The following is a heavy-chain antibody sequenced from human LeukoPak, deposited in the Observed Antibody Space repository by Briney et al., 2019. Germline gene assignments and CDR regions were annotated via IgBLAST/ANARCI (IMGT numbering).Heavy chain of an antibody. D-gene: IGHD3-10*01. CDR3: AKENPGITMVRGVPMYYFGY. CDR1: GFTFSSYA. CDR2: ISGSGGST. V-gene: IGHV3-23*01. Sequence: GGSLRLSCAASGFTFSSYAMSWVCQAPGKGLEWVSAISGSGGSTYYADSVKGRFTISRDNSKNTLYLQMNSLRAEDTAVYYCAKENPGITMVRGVPMYYFGYWGQGTLVTVSS. J-gene: IGHJ4*02.